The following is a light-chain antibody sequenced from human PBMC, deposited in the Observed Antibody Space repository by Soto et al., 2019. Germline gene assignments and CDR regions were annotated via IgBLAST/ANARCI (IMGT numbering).Light chain of an antibody. V-gene: IGKV3D-15*01. J-gene: IGKJ1*01. CDR2: GAS. Sequence: EIVMTQSPATLSVSPGERATLSCRASQSVSNNLAWYQQKPGQAPRLLIYGASTRATGIPVRFSGSGPGTEFTLTISSLQSEDLAVYYCQQYNNWWTFGQGTKVDIK. CDR3: QQYNNWWT. CDR1: QSVSNN.